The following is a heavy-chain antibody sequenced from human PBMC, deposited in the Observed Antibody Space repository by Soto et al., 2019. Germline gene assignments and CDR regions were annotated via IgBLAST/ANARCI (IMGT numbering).Heavy chain of an antibody. D-gene: IGHD3-3*01. Sequence: SETLSLTCAVYGGSFGGYYWSWIRQPPGKGLEWIGEINHSGSTNYNPSLKSRVTISVDTSKNQFSLKLSSVTAADTAVYYCARSGSYDFWSGYFRGYYGMDVWGQGTTVTVSS. J-gene: IGHJ6*02. CDR2: INHSGST. V-gene: IGHV4-34*01. CDR3: ARSGSYDFWSGYFRGYYGMDV. CDR1: GGSFGGYY.